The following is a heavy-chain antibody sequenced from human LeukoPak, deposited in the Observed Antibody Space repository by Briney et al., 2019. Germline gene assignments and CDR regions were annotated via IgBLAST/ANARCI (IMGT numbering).Heavy chain of an antibody. V-gene: IGHV6-1*01. D-gene: IGHD5-24*01. CDR1: GDSVSSNSAA. J-gene: IGHJ6*03. Sequence: SQTLSLTCAISGDSVSSNSAAWNWIRQSPSRGLEWLGRTYYRSKWYNDYAVSVKSRITINPDTSKNQFSLQLNSVTPEDTAVYYCARDHVEMATILAYYYYYMDVWGKGTTVTVSS. CDR2: TYYRSKWYN. CDR3: ARDHVEMATILAYYYYYMDV.